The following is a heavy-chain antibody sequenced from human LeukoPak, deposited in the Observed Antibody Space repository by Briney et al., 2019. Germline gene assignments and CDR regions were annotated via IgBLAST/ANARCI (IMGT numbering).Heavy chain of an antibody. CDR3: AKDRVLRYFDWLLLFDY. CDR2: ISYDGSNK. Sequence: GGSLRLSCAASGFTFSSYAMHWVRQAPGKGLEWVAVISYDGSNKYYADSVKGRFTISRDNSKNTLYLQMNSLRAEDTAVYYCAKDRVLRYFDWLLLFDYWGQGTLVTVSS. D-gene: IGHD3-9*01. V-gene: IGHV3-30-3*01. CDR1: GFTFSSYA. J-gene: IGHJ4*02.